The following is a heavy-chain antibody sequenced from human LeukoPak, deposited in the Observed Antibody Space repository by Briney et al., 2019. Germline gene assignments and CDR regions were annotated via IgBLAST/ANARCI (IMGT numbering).Heavy chain of an antibody. Sequence: SVKVSCKASGGTFSSYAISWVRQAPGQGLEWMGGIIPIFGTANYAQKFQGRVTITTDESTSTAYMELSRLRSEDTTVYYCASGIRFLEWLFADDYWGQGTLVTVSS. CDR3: ASGIRFLEWLFADDY. CDR1: GGTFSSYA. V-gene: IGHV1-69*05. J-gene: IGHJ4*02. D-gene: IGHD3-3*01. CDR2: IIPIFGTA.